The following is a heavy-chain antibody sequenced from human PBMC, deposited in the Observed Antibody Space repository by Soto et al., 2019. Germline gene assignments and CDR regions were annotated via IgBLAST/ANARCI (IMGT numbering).Heavy chain of an antibody. Sequence: QLHLVQSGAVVKKPGASVTVSCSASGYPVTAYYMHWVRQAPGRGLEWMGGINPATGAAKYTQTFQGRVPMTRATSTSTVFMELSGLTSEDPAVFSCARGGGVGVAGSAAFDMWGQGTLVTVSS. V-gene: IGHV1-2*02. CDR2: INPATGAA. D-gene: IGHD3-3*01. J-gene: IGHJ3*02. CDR3: ARGGGVGVAGSAAFDM. CDR1: GYPVTAYY.